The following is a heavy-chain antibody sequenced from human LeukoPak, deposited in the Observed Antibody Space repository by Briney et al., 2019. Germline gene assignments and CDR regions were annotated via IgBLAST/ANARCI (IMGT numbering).Heavy chain of an antibody. V-gene: IGHV3-30-3*01. Sequence: GGSLSLSCAPSVFTLCHYDMHWVPRAPGEGLVWVTFVSAERDRLYYADSVQGRFTISRDDSKNTLYLQMNSLRPEDSALYYCVRDLSGHYSFDHWGQGALVTVSS. J-gene: IGHJ4*02. D-gene: IGHD4-17*01. CDR3: VRDLSGHYSFDH. CDR1: VFTLCHYD. CDR2: VSAERDRL.